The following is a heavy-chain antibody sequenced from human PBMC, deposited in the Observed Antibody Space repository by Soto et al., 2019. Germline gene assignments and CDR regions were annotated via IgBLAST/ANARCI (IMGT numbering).Heavy chain of an antibody. Sequence: ASVKVSCKASGGTFSSYAISWVRQAPGQGLEWMGGIIPIFGTADYAQKFQGRVTITADESTSTAYMELSSLRSEDTAVYYCANTYYYDSSGYYYSANWFDPWGQGTLVTVSS. D-gene: IGHD3-22*01. CDR2: IIPIFGTA. J-gene: IGHJ5*02. V-gene: IGHV1-69*13. CDR1: GGTFSSYA. CDR3: ANTYYYDSSGYYYSANWFDP.